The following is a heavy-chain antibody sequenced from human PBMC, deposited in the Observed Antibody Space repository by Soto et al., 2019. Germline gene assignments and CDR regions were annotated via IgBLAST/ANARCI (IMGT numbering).Heavy chain of an antibody. Sequence: GGSLRLSCTASGFTFGDYSMSWFRQAPGKGLEWVGFIRNKAYGGTTEYAASVKGIFTISRDDSKSIAYLQMNSLKTEDTAVYYCTRDLDFWSGWGQLEYYDMDVRGKGTTVTVSS. J-gene: IGHJ6*03. D-gene: IGHD3-3*01. CDR1: GFTFGDYS. CDR2: IRNKAYGGTT. CDR3: TRDLDFWSGWGQLEYYDMDV. V-gene: IGHV3-49*03.